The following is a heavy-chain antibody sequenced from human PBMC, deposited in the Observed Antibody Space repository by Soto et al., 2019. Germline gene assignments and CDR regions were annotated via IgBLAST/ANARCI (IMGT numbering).Heavy chain of an antibody. Sequence: EVQLVESGGGLVQPGGSLRLSCAASGFTFSSYWMSWVRQAPGKGLEWVANIKQDGSEKYYVDSVKGRFTISRDNAKNSLYLQMNSLRAEDTAVYYCARQQRTNTPWFDPWGQGTLVTVSS. J-gene: IGHJ5*02. CDR3: ARQQRTNTPWFDP. CDR1: GFTFSSYW. D-gene: IGHD1-7*01. V-gene: IGHV3-7*03. CDR2: IKQDGSEK.